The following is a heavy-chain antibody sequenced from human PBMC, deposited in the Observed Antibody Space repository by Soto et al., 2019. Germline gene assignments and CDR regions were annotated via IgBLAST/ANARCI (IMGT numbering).Heavy chain of an antibody. V-gene: IGHV3-15*07. CDR2: IKSKTDGGTT. D-gene: IGHD3-22*01. CDR3: TTVSYSNMLVVSFDY. Sequence: PGWSLRLSCAASGFTFSNAWINWVRQAPGKGLEWVGRIKSKTDGGTTDFAAPVKGRFAISRDDSKNMVYLQMNSLKTEDTGIYDCTTVSYSNMLVVSFDYWGHGTSVTVSA. CDR1: GFTFSNAW. J-gene: IGHJ4*01.